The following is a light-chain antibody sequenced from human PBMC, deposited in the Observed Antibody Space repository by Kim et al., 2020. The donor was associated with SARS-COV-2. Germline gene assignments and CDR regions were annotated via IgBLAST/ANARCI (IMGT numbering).Light chain of an antibody. J-gene: IGLJ3*02. CDR2: DVS. CDR1: SIDVGGYNY. Sequence: GQSITISCTGTSIDVGGYNYVSWFQKHPVNAPKLLIYDVSNRPAVVSNRFSGSKSGNTASLTISGLQAEDEADYYGSSNTSSNTLVFGGGTQLTVL. CDR3: SSNTSSNTLV. V-gene: IGLV2-14*03.